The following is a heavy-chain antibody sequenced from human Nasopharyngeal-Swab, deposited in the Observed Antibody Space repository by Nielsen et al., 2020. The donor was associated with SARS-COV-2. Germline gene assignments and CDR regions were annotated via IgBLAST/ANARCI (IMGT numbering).Heavy chain of an antibody. CDR3: AKVLAAAVAYYYGMDV. CDR1: GFTFSYYA. V-gene: IGHV3-23*01. D-gene: IGHD6-13*01. J-gene: IGHJ6*02. Sequence: GGSLRLSCADTGFTFSYYAMNWVRQAPGKGLGWVSGISDGGGSTSYADSAKGRFTISRDNSKKTLYLQMNSLTAEDTAVYYCAKVLAAAVAYYYGMDVWGQGTTVTVSS. CDR2: ISDGGGST.